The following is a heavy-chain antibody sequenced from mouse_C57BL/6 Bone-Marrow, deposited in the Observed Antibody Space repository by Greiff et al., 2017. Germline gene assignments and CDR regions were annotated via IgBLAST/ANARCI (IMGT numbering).Heavy chain of an antibody. D-gene: IGHD1-1*01. CDR2: IYPRSGTT. CDR3: AREGAFITTVVSPFDY. CDR1: GYTFTSYG. J-gene: IGHJ2*01. V-gene: IGHV1-81*01. Sequence: QVQLQQSGAELARPGASVKLSCKASGYTFTSYGISWVKQRTGQGLEWIGEIYPRSGTTYYNEKFKGKATLTADKSSSTAYMELRSLTAEDSAVYFCAREGAFITTVVSPFDYWGQGTTLTVSS.